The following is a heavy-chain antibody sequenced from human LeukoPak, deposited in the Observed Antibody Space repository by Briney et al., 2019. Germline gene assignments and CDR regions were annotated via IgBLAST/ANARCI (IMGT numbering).Heavy chain of an antibody. CDR3: ARYRNALVRESYGAWFDP. CDR2: ISSSGSYK. CDR1: GFSFSDSY. D-gene: IGHD3-10*01. Sequence: PGGSLRLSCAASGFSFSDSYMTWIRQAPGKGLEWVSYISSSGSYKDYADSVKGRFAISRDNGKNSLFLQTNSLRLEDMAVCYCARYRNALVRESYGAWFDPWGQGTLVTVSS. V-gene: IGHV3-11*03. J-gene: IGHJ5*02.